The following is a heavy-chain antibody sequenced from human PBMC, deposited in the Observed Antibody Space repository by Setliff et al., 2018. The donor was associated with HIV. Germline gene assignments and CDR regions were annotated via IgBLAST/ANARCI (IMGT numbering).Heavy chain of an antibody. V-gene: IGHV1-18*01. CDR3: ATARPGARFDV. D-gene: IGHD6-6*01. CDR2: ISAYNVNA. Sequence: ASVKVSCKASVHTFASYGIGWLRQAPGQGLEWLGWISAYNVNAPNAQKSQGRVTMTIDIPTTTAYMEMGSLRFDDTAVYYCATARPGARFDVWGQGTLVTVSS. CDR1: VHTFASYG. J-gene: IGHJ4*02.